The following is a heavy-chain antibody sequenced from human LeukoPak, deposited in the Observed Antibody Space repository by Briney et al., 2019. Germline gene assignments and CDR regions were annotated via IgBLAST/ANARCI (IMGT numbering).Heavy chain of an antibody. CDR2: IYNTGGT. V-gene: IGHV3-53*01. CDR3: AKDQRWESPHYLDS. Sequence: PGGSLRLSCAASGFTVSNTYMSWVRQAPGKGLEWVSVIYNTGGTFHSDSVKGRFTISRDYSKNTLYLQMNSLRADDTAVCYCAKDQRWESPHYLDSWGQGTLVTVSS. J-gene: IGHJ4*02. D-gene: IGHD1-26*01. CDR1: GFTVSNTY.